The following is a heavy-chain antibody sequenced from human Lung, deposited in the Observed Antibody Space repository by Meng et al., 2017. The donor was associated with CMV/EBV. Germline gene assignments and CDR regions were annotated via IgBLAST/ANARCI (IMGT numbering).Heavy chain of an antibody. V-gene: IGHV4-4*02. Sequence: QWLLQESGPGLVKPSGTLPLTWAGSGGPIRSSNWWSWVRQPPGKGLEWIGEIYHSGSTNYNPSLKSRVTISVDKSKNQFSLKLSSVTAADTAVYYCASFPPPGKQWLVTDYWGQGTLVTVSS. CDR3: ASFPPPGKQWLVTDY. D-gene: IGHD6-19*01. J-gene: IGHJ4*02. CDR1: GGPIRSSNW. CDR2: IYHSGST.